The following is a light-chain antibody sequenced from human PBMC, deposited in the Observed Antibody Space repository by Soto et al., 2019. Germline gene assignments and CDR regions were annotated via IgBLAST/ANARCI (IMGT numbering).Light chain of an antibody. J-gene: IGKJ4*01. CDR1: QSVVTY. CDR2: EAT. CDR3: QHRNNWPPGAT. Sequence: EIVLTQSPATLSLSPGERATLSCRASQSVVTYLACYQQKPGQPPRLLISEATNRATGIPARFSGSGSGTDFTLTISSLEPEDFAVYYCQHRNNWPPGATFGGGTKVAIK. V-gene: IGKV3-11*01.